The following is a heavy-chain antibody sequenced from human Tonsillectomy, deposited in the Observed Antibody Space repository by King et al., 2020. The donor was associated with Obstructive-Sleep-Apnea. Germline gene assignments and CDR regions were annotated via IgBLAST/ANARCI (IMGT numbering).Heavy chain of an antibody. CDR3: ARVGSGDWYWYFDL. D-gene: IGHD3/OR15-3a*01. CDR2: ITAYNGNT. V-gene: IGHV1-18*04. CDR1: GYTFTSYG. Sequence: QLVQSGAEVKKPGASVKVSCKASGYTFTSYGISWVRQAPGQGLEWMGWITAYNGNTNYAPKLQGRVTMTPDTSTSTAYMELRSLRSDDTAVYYCARVGSGDWYWYFDLWGRGTLVTVSS. J-gene: IGHJ2*01.